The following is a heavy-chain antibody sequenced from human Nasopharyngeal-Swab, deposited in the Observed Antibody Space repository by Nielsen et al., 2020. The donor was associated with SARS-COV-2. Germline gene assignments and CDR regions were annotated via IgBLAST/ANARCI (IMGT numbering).Heavy chain of an antibody. V-gene: IGHV1-2*06. CDR1: GGTFSSYA. CDR2: INPNSGGT. Sequence: ASVKVSCRASGGTFSSYAISWVRQAPGQGLEWMGRINPNSGGTNYAQKFQGRVTMTRDTSISTAYMELSRLRSDDTAVYYCARGKANWFDPWGQGTLVTVSS. J-gene: IGHJ5*02. CDR3: ARGKANWFDP.